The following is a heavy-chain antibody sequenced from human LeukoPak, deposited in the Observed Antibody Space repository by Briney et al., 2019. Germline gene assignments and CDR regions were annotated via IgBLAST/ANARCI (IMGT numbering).Heavy chain of an antibody. J-gene: IGHJ4*02. Sequence: ASVKVSCKASGYTFTGYYMHWVRQAPGQGLEWMGWINPNSGGTNYAQKFQGRVTMTRDTSISTAYMELSSLRSEETAVYYCARVRSRARGYSYGYYFDYWGQGTLVTVSS. V-gene: IGHV1-2*02. CDR1: GYTFTGYY. D-gene: IGHD5-18*01. CDR3: ARVRSRARGYSYGYYFDY. CDR2: INPNSGGT.